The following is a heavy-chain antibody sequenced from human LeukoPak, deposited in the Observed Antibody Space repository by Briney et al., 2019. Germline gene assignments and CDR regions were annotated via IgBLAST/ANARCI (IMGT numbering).Heavy chain of an antibody. CDR3: AKGLQWELPFDY. J-gene: IGHJ4*02. D-gene: IGHD1-26*01. CDR1: GFTFSSYA. V-gene: IGHV3-23*01. CDR2: ISGSGSST. Sequence: GGSLRLSCAASGFTFSSYAMSWDRQAPGKGLEWVSAISGSGSSTYYADSVKGRFTISRDNSKNTLYVQMNSLRAEDTAVYYCAKGLQWELPFDYWGQGTLVTVSS.